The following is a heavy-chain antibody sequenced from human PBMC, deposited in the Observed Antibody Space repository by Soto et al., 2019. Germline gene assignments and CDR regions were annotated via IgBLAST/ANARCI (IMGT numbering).Heavy chain of an antibody. CDR1: GFTFSDYY. D-gene: IGHD3-10*01. CDR2: ISSSGRTT. Sequence: QVQLVESGGGLVKPGGSLRLSCAASGFTFSDYYMSWIRQAPGKGLEWISYISSSGRTTYYADSVKGRATISRDNAKNSLYLQITCLRAEDLVVYYCARSGRGSGSYYNVGYWGQGTLVTVSS. J-gene: IGHJ4*02. V-gene: IGHV3-11*01. CDR3: ARSGRGSGSYYNVGY.